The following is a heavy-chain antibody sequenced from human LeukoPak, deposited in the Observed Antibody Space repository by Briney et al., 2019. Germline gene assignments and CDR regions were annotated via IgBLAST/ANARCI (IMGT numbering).Heavy chain of an antibody. D-gene: IGHD6-6*01. J-gene: IGHJ5*02. Sequence: GGSLRLSCAASGFTFSSYWMHWVRQAPGKGLVWVSHIKSDGSSAIYADSVKGRFTISRDNFKNTLYLQMNSLRAEDTAVYYCARGGYSSSPNWFDPWGQGTLVTVSS. CDR3: ARGGYSSSPNWFDP. V-gene: IGHV3-74*01. CDR1: GFTFSSYW. CDR2: IKSDGSSA.